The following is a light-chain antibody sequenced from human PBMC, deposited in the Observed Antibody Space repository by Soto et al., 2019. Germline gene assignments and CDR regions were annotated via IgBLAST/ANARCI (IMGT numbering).Light chain of an antibody. CDR3: QQHYQWPLT. CDR1: QSVSGK. CDR2: AAS. V-gene: IGKV3D-15*01. J-gene: IGKJ4*01. Sequence: EIVMTQSPATLSVSPGERATLSCRASQSVSGKLVWYQQKPGQAPRLLIYAASTRATGVPARFRASGSGTEFTLTISGLQLEDFAVYYCQQHYQWPLTFGGGTKVETK.